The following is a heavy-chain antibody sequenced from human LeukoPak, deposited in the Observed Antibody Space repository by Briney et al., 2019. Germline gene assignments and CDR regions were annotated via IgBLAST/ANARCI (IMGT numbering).Heavy chain of an antibody. D-gene: IGHD4-17*01. CDR3: AKVSPPLRLYVMDV. CDR1: GFTFSSYG. V-gene: IGHV3-30*18. Sequence: GGSLRLSCAASGFTFSSYGMHWVRQAPGKVLEWVAVISYDGSNKYYADSVKGRFTISRDNSKNTLYLQMNSLRAEDTAVYYCAKVSPPLRLYVMDVWGQGTTVTVSS. J-gene: IGHJ6*02. CDR2: ISYDGSNK.